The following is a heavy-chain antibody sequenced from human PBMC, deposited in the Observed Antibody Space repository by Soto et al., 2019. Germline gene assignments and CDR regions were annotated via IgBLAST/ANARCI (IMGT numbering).Heavy chain of an antibody. CDR1: GGTFSSYT. Sequence: SVKVSCKASGGTFSSYTISWVRQAPGQGLEWMGRIIPILGIANYAQKFQGRVTITADKSTSTAYMELSSLRAEDTAVYYCAKDARTFRALVVWYYFDYWGQGTLVTVSS. D-gene: IGHD2-8*02. CDR3: AKDARTFRALVVWYYFDY. J-gene: IGHJ4*02. CDR2: IIPILGIA. V-gene: IGHV1-69*04.